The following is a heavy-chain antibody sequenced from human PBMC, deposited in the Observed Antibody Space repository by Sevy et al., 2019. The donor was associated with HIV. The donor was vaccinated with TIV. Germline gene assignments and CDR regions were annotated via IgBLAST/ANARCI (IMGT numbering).Heavy chain of an antibody. CDR3: AKDAALGDYPFDY. CDR1: GFTFNSYD. J-gene: IGHJ4*02. V-gene: IGHV3-23*01. CDR2: ISGRGGST. Sequence: GGSLRLSCAASGFTFNSYDMSWVRQAPGKGLEWVSAISGRGGSTYYVDSVKGRFTISRDNSKNTLYLQMNSLRAADTAVYYCAKDAALGDYPFDYWGQGTLVTVSS. D-gene: IGHD4-17*01.